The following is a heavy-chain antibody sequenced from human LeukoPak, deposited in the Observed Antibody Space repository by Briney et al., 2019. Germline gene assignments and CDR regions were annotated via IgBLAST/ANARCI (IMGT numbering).Heavy chain of an antibody. V-gene: IGHV3-20*04. CDR3: ARHFSHSSGWYFHYYYYMDV. Sequence: GGSLRLSCAASGFTFDDYGMSWVRQAPGKGLEWVSGINWNGGSTGYADSVKGRFTISRDNAKNSLYLQMNSLRAEDTALYYCARHFSHSSGWYFHYYYYMDVWGKGTTVTVSS. CDR1: GFTFDDYG. J-gene: IGHJ6*03. CDR2: INWNGGST. D-gene: IGHD6-19*01.